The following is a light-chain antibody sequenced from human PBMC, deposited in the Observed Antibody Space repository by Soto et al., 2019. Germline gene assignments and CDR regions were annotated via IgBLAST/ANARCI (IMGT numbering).Light chain of an antibody. CDR1: QSVSSSY. Sequence: ESVLTQSPGTLSMSPGERATLSCRASQSVSSSYSAWYQQKPGQAPRLLIYGASSRATGIPDRFSGSGSGTECAVSISRLEPEDFAVDYCQQYGSSPFTFGPGTKVDIK. CDR2: GAS. V-gene: IGKV3-20*01. J-gene: IGKJ3*01. CDR3: QQYGSSPFT.